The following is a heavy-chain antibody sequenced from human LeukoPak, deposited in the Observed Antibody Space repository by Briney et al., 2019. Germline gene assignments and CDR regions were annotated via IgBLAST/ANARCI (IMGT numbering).Heavy chain of an antibody. J-gene: IGHJ4*02. CDR2: ISYDGSNK. V-gene: IGHV3-30-3*01. Sequence: GGSLRLSCAATGFTFSSYDMHWVRQAPGKGLEWVAVISYDGSNKYYADSVKGRFTISRDNSKNTLYLQMNSLRAEDTAVYYCARGGRVGAAAALTLDYWGQGTLVTVSS. CDR1: GFTFSSYD. D-gene: IGHD6-13*01. CDR3: ARGGRVGAAAALTLDY.